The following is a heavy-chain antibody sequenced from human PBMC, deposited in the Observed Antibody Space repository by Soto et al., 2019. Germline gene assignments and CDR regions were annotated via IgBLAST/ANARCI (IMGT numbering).Heavy chain of an antibody. CDR3: AKDTGEERYYDSRGDPFDAFDI. V-gene: IGHV3-23*01. J-gene: IGHJ3*02. D-gene: IGHD3-22*01. Sequence: GGSLRLSCAASGFTFSSYAMSWVRQAPGKGLEWVSAISGSGGSTYYADSVKGRFTISRDNSKNTLYLQMNSLRAEDTAVYYCAKDTGEERYYDSRGDPFDAFDIWGQGTMVTVSS. CDR1: GFTFSSYA. CDR2: ISGSGGST.